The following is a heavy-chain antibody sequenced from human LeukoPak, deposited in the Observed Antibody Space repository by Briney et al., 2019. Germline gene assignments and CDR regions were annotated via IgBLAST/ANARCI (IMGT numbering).Heavy chain of an antibody. CDR2: ISGSGGGT. D-gene: IGHD3-22*01. Sequence: GGSLRLSCAASGFTFSSYAITWVRQAPGMGLEWVSAISGSGGGTYYADSVEGRFTISRDNSKNTLYLQMNSLRAEDTALYYCAKCRNYYDSSGFDYWGQGTLVTVSS. V-gene: IGHV3-23*01. CDR1: GFTFSSYA. J-gene: IGHJ4*02. CDR3: AKCRNYYDSSGFDY.